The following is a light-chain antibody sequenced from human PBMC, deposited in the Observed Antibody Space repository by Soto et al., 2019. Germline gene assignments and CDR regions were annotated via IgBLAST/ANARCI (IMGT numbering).Light chain of an antibody. Sequence: QSALTQPASVFGSPGQSITISCTGTSSDVGGYNFVSWYEQHPGKAPKLMIYEVSSRPSGASNRFSGSKSGNTASLTISGLQLEDEVDYYCSSHTTSSTLVFGTETKVTVL. CDR1: SSDVGGYNF. CDR3: SSHTTSSTLV. J-gene: IGLJ1*01. V-gene: IGLV2-14*03. CDR2: EVS.